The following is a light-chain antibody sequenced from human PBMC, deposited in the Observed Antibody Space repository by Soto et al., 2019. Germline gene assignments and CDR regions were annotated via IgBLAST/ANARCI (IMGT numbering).Light chain of an antibody. CDR3: QQYGSSRALT. J-gene: IGKJ4*01. CDR2: GAS. Sequence: EIVLTPSPGTLSLSPVERATLSCRASQSVSSSYLAWYQQKPGQAPRLLIYGASSRATGIPDRFSGSGSGTDFTLTISRLEPEDFAVYYCQQYGSSRALTFGGGTKVDIK. V-gene: IGKV3-20*01. CDR1: QSVSSSY.